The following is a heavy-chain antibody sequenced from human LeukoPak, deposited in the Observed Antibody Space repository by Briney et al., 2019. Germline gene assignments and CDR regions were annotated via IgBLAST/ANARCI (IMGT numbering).Heavy chain of an antibody. Sequence: SETLSHTCSVSGDSISRYDWSWIRQPAGKGLEWIGRIYTSGTTYNPSLKSRVTMSLDTSQNHFSLRLSPVTAADTAVYYCARSVFRGLIFFDYWGQGILVTVSS. CDR3: ARSVFRGLIFFDY. CDR2: IYTSGT. CDR1: GDSISRYD. V-gene: IGHV4-4*07. J-gene: IGHJ4*02. D-gene: IGHD3-16*02.